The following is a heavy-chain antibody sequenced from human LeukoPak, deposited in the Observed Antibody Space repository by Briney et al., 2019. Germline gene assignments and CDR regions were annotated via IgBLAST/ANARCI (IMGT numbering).Heavy chain of an antibody. CDR1: GSNFTNFW. D-gene: IGHD2-15*01. CDR3: VRQRCVSGRCYHTNVFDI. V-gene: IGHV5-51*01. J-gene: IGHJ3*02. Sequence: PGESLKISCKGFGSNFTNFWTGCVRQIPGKGLEGMGVINHTDSETRFSPSFQGPATTSADKSMNTAYLQWTTVQASDTAMYYCVRQRCVSGRCYHTNVFDIWGQGTMVTISS. CDR2: INHTDSET.